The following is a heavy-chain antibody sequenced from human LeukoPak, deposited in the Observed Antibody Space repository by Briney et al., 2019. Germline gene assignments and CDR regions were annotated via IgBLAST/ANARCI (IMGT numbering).Heavy chain of an antibody. V-gene: IGHV3-21*01. CDR3: ARDDHYGSGSYHFDY. J-gene: IGHJ4*02. D-gene: IGHD3-10*01. CDR1: GFTFSSYA. CDR2: IGSRTSYI. Sequence: GGSLRLSCAASGFTFSSYAMSWVRQAPGKGLEWVSSIGSRTSYIYRADSVKGRFTISRDNAKNSLYLQMNNLRDEDTAAYYCARDDHYGSGSYHFDYWGQGTRVTVSS.